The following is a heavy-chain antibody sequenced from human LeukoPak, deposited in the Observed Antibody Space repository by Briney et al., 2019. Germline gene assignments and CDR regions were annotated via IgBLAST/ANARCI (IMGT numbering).Heavy chain of an antibody. CDR3: ARDLPYDSSGYSAAFDI. D-gene: IGHD3-22*01. Sequence: SETLSLTCAVSGGSISSSNWWSWVRQPPGKGLEWIGEIYHSGSTNYNPSLKSRVTISVDKSKNQFSLKLSSVTAADTAVYYCARDLPYDSSGYSAAFDIWGQGTMVTVSS. J-gene: IGHJ3*02. CDR1: GGSISSSNW. CDR2: IYHSGST. V-gene: IGHV4-4*02.